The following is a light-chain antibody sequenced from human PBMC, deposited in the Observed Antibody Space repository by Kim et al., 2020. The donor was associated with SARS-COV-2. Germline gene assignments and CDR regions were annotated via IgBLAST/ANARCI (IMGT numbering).Light chain of an antibody. CDR2: DVS. CDR3: SSYTSSSTSVV. V-gene: IGLV2-14*03. J-gene: IGLJ2*01. Sequence: QSALTQPSSVSGSPGQSITISCTGTSSDVGGYNYVSWYQQHPGKAPKLMIYDVSNRPSGVSNRFSGSKSGNTASLTISGLQAEDEADYYCSSYTSSSTSVVMGGGTQLTVL. CDR1: SSDVGGYNY.